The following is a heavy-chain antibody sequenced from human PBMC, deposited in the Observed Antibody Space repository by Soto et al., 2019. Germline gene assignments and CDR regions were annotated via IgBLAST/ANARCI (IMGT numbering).Heavy chain of an antibody. D-gene: IGHD4-17*01. CDR3: AKDWDDYGDCLDY. V-gene: IGHV3-23*01. CDR2: ISGSGGST. Sequence: EVQLLESGGGLVQPGGSLRLSWAASGFTFSSYAMSWVLQAPGKGLEWVSAISGSGGSTYYADSVKGRFTISRDNSKNTLYLQMNSLRAEYTAVYYCAKDWDDYGDCLDYWGQGTLVTVAS. CDR1: GFTFSSYA. J-gene: IGHJ4*02.